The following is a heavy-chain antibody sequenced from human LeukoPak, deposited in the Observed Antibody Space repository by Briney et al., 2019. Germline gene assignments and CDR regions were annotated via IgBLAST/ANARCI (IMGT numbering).Heavy chain of an antibody. V-gene: IGHV4-34*01. Sequence: SETLSLTCAVYGGSFSGYYWSWIRQPPGKGLEWIGEINHSGSTNYNPSLKSRVTISVDTSKNQFSLKLSSVTAADTAVYYCASRTPKSHGDSSRPLGYWGQGTLVTVSS. J-gene: IGHJ4*02. CDR1: GGSFSGYY. D-gene: IGHD4-17*01. CDR3: ASRTPKSHGDSSRPLGY. CDR2: INHSGST.